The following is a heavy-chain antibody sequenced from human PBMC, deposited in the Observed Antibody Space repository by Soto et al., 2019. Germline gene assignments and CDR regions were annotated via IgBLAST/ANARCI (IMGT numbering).Heavy chain of an antibody. D-gene: IGHD1-26*01. CDR1: GFTVSSKS. CDR3: ARGVATSTSAPDN. Sequence: GGSLRLSCAASGFTVSSKSMSWVRQAPGKGLEWVSAIYSGGGTYYADSVRGRFTVSRDSSKNTLFLQMNSLRAEDTAVYYCARGVATSTSAPDNRGQGTLVTGSS. J-gene: IGHJ4*02. CDR2: IYSGGGT. V-gene: IGHV3-66*01.